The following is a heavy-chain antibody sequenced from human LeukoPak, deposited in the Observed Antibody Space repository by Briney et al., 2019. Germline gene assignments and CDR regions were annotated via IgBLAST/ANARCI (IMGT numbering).Heavy chain of an antibody. D-gene: IGHD4-17*01. J-gene: IGHJ4*02. CDR2: ISWDGGST. Sequence: GGSLRLSCAASGFTFDDYTMHWVRQAPGKGLEWVSLISWDGGSTYYADSVKGRFTISRDNAKNTLYLQMNSLRAEDTAVYYCARDTDTVTTILDYWGQGTLVTVSS. CDR1: GFTFDDYT. CDR3: ARDTDTVTTILDY. V-gene: IGHV3-43*01.